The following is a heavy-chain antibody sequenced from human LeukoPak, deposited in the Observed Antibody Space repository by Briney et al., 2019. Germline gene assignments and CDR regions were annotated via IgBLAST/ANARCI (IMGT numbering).Heavy chain of an antibody. V-gene: IGHV4-38-2*01. D-gene: IGHD4-11*01. CDR3: ARNRSLTTTPGFDH. CDR1: GYSIRSGDD. J-gene: IGHJ4*02. CDR2: IYHSGST. Sequence: SPSETLSLTCAVSGYSIRSGDDWGWIRQPPGKGLEWIGSIYHSGSTHYNPSLNSRVTISVDTSKNQFSLMLSPVTAADTAVCYCARNRSLTTTPGFDHWGQGTLVTVSS.